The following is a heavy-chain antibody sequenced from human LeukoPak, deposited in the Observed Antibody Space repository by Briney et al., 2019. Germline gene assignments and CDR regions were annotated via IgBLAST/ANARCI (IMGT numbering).Heavy chain of an antibody. CDR2: IYHSGST. CDR1: GYSISSGYY. V-gene: IGHV4-38-2*02. Sequence: SETLSLTCTVSGYSISSGYYWGWIRQPPGKGLEWIGSIYHSGSTYYNPSLKSRVTISVDTSKNQFSLKLSSVTAADTAVYYCAREKGSSNMADAFDIWGQGTMVTVSS. D-gene: IGHD6-6*01. CDR3: AREKGSSNMADAFDI. J-gene: IGHJ3*02.